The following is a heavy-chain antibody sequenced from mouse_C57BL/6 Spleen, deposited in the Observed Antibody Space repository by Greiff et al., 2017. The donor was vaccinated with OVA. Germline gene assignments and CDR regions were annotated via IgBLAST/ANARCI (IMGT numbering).Heavy chain of an antibody. CDR1: GYTFTSYW. V-gene: IGHV1-55*01. CDR2: IYPGSGST. Sequence: QVQLKQPGAELVKPGASVKMSCKASGYTFTSYWITWVKQRPGQGLEWIGDIYPGSGSTNYNEKFKSKATLTVDTSSSTAYMQLSSLTSEDSAVYYCARFPHSKGAMDYWGQGTSVTVSS. J-gene: IGHJ4*01. CDR3: ARFPHSKGAMDY. D-gene: IGHD2-5*01.